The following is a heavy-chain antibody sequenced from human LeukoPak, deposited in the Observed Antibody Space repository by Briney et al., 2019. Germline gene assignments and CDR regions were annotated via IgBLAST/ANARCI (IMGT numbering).Heavy chain of an antibody. CDR1: GYTFTSYW. Sequence: GASVKVSCKASGYTFTSYWIGWVRQMPGKGLEWMGIIYPGDSDTRYSPSFQGQVTISADKSISTAYLQWSSLKASDTAMYYCAKGDRGANWFDPWGQGTLVTVSS. CDR2: IYPGDSDT. J-gene: IGHJ5*02. V-gene: IGHV5-51*01. D-gene: IGHD3-10*01. CDR3: AKGDRGANWFDP.